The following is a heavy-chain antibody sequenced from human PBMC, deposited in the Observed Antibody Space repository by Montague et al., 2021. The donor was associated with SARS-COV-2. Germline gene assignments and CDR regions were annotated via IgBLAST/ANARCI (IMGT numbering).Heavy chain of an antibody. D-gene: IGHD2-21*02. CDR2: IYYSGRT. J-gene: IGHJ5*02. Sequence: SETLSLTCTVSGDSISTSYWAWIRQPPGKGLEWIGYIYYSGRTSYNSSLKSRVTISVGTSKNQFSLNLRSVTAADTAVYFCARADRQSPDTPHFYSYTGMDPWGQGTTVTVSS. CDR1: GDSISTSY. V-gene: IGHV4-59*01. CDR3: ARADRQSPDTPHFYSYTGMDP.